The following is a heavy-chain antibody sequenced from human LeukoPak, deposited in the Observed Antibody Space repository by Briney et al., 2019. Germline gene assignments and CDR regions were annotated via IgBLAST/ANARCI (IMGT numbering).Heavy chain of an antibody. CDR2: ISYDGSNK. Sequence: TGRSLRLSCAASGFTFSSYAKHWVRQAPGKGLEWVAVISYDGSNKYYADSVKGRFTISRDNSKNTLYLQMNSLRAEDTAVYYCARDFRPGLYDSSGYFDYWGQGTLVTVSS. CDR1: GFTFSSYA. J-gene: IGHJ4*02. D-gene: IGHD3-22*01. CDR3: ARDFRPGLYDSSGYFDY. V-gene: IGHV3-30*04.